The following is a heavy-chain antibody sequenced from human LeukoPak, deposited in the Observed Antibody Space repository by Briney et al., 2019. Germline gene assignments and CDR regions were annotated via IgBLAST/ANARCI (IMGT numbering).Heavy chain of an antibody. D-gene: IGHD3-9*01. Sequence: ASVKVSCKASGYTFTGYYMHWVRQAPGQGLEWMGWINPNSGGTNYAQKFQGRVTMTRDTSISTAYMELSRLRSDDTAVYYCARDRELYYDILTETFDYWGQGTLVTVSS. V-gene: IGHV1-2*02. CDR2: INPNSGGT. CDR3: ARDRELYYDILTETFDY. CDR1: GYTFTGYY. J-gene: IGHJ4*02.